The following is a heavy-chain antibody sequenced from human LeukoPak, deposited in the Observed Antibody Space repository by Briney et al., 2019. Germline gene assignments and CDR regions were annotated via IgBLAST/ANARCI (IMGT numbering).Heavy chain of an antibody. CDR1: GFTFSSYA. CDR3: ARGSHTVINRYYMDV. Sequence: GGSLRLSCAASGFTFSSYAMSWVRQAPGKGLEWVSAISGSGGSTYYADSVKGRFTISRDNAKNSLYLQMNSLRAEDTAVYYCARGSHTVINRYYMDVWGKGTTVTVSS. V-gene: IGHV3-23*01. CDR2: ISGSGGST. J-gene: IGHJ6*03.